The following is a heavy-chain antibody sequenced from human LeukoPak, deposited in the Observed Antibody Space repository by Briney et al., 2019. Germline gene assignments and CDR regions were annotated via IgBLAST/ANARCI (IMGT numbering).Heavy chain of an antibody. CDR2: IYYSGST. CDR1: GGSISSYY. CDR3: ARDRGYYMDV. V-gene: IGHV4-59*01. J-gene: IGHJ6*03. Sequence: SETLSLTCTVSGGSISSYYWSWIRQPPGKGLEWIGYIYYSGSTNYNPSLKSRVTVSVDTSKNQFSLKLSSVTAADTAVYYCARDRGYYMDVWGKGTTVTVSS.